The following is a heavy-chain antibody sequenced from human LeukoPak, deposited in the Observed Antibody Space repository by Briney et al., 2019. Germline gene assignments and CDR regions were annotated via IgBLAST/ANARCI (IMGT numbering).Heavy chain of an antibody. CDR2: IYYSGST. CDR1: GGSISSYY. V-gene: IGHV4-59*01. CDR3: ARTRDGYNPFDY. D-gene: IGHD5-24*01. J-gene: IGHJ4*02. Sequence: SETLSLTCTVSGGSISSYYWSWIRQPPGKGLEWIAYIYYSGSTNYNPSLKSRVTMSVDTSKDQFSLKLSSVTAADTAVYYCARTRDGYNPFDYWGQGTLVTVSS.